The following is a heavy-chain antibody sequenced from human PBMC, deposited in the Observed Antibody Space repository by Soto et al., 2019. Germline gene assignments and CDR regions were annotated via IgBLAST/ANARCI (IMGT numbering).Heavy chain of an antibody. J-gene: IGHJ4*02. CDR1: GFTFSNAW. CDR2: IKSKTDGGTT. Sequence: GSLRLSCAASGFTFSNAWMSWVRQAPGKGLEWVGRIKSKTDGGTTDYAAPVKGRFTISRDDSKNTLYLQMNSLKTEDTAVYYCTTSLAVADTFDYWGQGTLVSVSS. V-gene: IGHV3-15*01. D-gene: IGHD6-19*01. CDR3: TTSLAVADTFDY.